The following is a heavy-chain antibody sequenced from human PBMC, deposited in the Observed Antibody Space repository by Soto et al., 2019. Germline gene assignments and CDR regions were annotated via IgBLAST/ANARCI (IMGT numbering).Heavy chain of an antibody. J-gene: IGHJ6*02. V-gene: IGHV3-48*01. D-gene: IGHD5-12*01. CDR3: ARADSGYAHGYYYYGMDV. CDR2: ISSSSSTI. CDR1: GFTFSTCI. Sequence: GGCRRLSWAASGFTFSTCIMNLFRQAPGKGLEWVSYISSSSSTIYYADSVKGRFTISRDNAKNSLYLQMNSLRAEDTAVYYCARADSGYAHGYYYYGMDVWGQGTTVTVSS.